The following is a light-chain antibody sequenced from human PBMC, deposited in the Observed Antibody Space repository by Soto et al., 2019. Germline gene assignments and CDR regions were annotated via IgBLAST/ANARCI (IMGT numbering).Light chain of an antibody. CDR2: DAS. CDR1: QDISIF. CDR3: QQYDNLSQT. J-gene: IGKJ2*01. V-gene: IGKV1-33*01. Sequence: DIQMTQSPSSLSTSVGDRVTISCQASQDISIFLNCYQHKPGKAPTLLIYDASYLETGGPSRFSGGGSGTDFTFTISSLQPENIATFYCQQYDNLSQTFGQGTKLEIK.